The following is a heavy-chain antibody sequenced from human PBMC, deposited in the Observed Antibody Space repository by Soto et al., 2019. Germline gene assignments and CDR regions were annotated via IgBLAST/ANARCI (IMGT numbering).Heavy chain of an antibody. CDR1: GYTFSNFW. V-gene: IGHV5-51*01. CDR3: ARCPRSSPYFDY. J-gene: IGHJ4*02. Sequence: GESLKISCRCSGYTFSNFWIAWVRHLPGKGLEWMGIIYPGDHETRYSPSFHGKVTISADKSINTAYLQWSSLEASDSAFYYCARCPRSSPYFDYWGRGALVTVSS. D-gene: IGHD6-13*01. CDR2: IYPGDHET.